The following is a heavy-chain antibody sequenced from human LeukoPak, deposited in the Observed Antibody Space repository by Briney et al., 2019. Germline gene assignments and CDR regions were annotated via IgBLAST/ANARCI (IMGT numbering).Heavy chain of an antibody. V-gene: IGHV4-59*08. CDR1: GGSISSYY. CDR2: IYYSGST. J-gene: IGHJ4*02. D-gene: IGHD4-17*01. Sequence: SETLSLTCTVSGGSISSYYWSWIRQPPGKGLEWIGYIYYSGSTNYNPSLKSRVSISVDTSKNQFSLKLSSVTAADTAVYYCARHDYGDYVLYGYWGQGTLVTVSS. CDR3: ARHDYGDYVLYGY.